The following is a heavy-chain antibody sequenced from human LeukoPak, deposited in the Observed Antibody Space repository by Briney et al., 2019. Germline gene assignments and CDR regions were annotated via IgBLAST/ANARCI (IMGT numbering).Heavy chain of an antibody. CDR2: IYYSGST. CDR1: GGSISSGDYY. D-gene: IGHD2-21*02. J-gene: IGHJ5*02. V-gene: IGHV4-61*08. CDR3: ARCGGDLRAPLLDP. Sequence: SETLSLTCTVSGGSISSGDYYWSWIRQPPGKGLEWIGYIYYSGSTNYNPSLKSRVTISVDTSKNQFSLKLSSVTAADTAVYYCARCGGDLRAPLLDPWGQGTLVTVSS.